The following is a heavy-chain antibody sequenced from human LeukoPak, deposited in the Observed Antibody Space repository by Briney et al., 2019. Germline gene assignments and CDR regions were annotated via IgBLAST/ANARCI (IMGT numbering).Heavy chain of an antibody. CDR1: GFTFSSYE. CDR3: ARTSVAVADFDY. J-gene: IGHJ4*02. Sequence: PGGSLRLSCAASGFTFSSYEMTWVRQAPGKGLEWVSYISSSGSTIYYADSVKGRFTISRDNAKNSLYLQMNSLRAEDTAVYYCARTSVAVADFDYWGQGTLVTVSS. CDR2: ISSSGSTI. V-gene: IGHV3-48*03. D-gene: IGHD6-19*01.